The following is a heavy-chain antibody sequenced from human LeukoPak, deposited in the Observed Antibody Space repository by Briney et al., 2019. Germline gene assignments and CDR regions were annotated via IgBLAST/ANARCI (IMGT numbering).Heavy chain of an antibody. Sequence: GSLRLSCVVSGLTFRDAWLTWVRQAPGKGLEWIGNIFHSENTYYNPSLKSRVTISLDTSKNHFSLKVSSVTAADTAVYYCAREYLEYGSGNDYFDYWGQGTLVTVSS. V-gene: IGHV4-4*02. CDR1: GLTFRDAW. J-gene: IGHJ4*02. D-gene: IGHD3-10*01. CDR2: IFHSENT. CDR3: AREYLEYGSGNDYFDY.